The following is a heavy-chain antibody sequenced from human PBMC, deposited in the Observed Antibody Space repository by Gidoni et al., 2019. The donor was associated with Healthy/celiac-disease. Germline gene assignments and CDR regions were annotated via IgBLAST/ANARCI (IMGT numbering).Heavy chain of an antibody. CDR1: GGSISSGGYY. D-gene: IGHD2-2*01. J-gene: IGHJ5*02. V-gene: IGHV4-31*03. CDR3: ARRGLGSTSCYPEGSCHWFDP. CDR2: IYYSGST. Sequence: QVQLQESGPGLVKPSQTLSLTCTVSGGSISSGGYYWSWIRQHPGKGLEWIGYIYYSGSTYYNPSLKSRVTISVDTSKNQFSLKLSSVTAADTAVYYCARRGLGSTSCYPEGSCHWFDPWGQGTLVTVSS.